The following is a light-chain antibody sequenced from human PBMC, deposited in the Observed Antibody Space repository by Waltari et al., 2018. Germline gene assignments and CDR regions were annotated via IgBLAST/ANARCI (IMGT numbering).Light chain of an antibody. CDR3: QQYYSSPPS. V-gene: IGKV4-1*01. CDR2: WAS. CDR1: QSVLCSSNTKNY. J-gene: IGKJ4*01. Sequence: DIVMTQSPDSLAESLRGRPTINCKSTQSVLCSSNTKNYFAWYQQRSGQPHKLLIYWASNRESGLSDRFSGSGAGSEFTLIISRLQAEDVAVYYCQQYYSSPPSFGGGTTVEIK.